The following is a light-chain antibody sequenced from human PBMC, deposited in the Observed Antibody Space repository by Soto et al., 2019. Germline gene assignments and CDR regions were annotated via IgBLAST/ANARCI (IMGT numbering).Light chain of an antibody. CDR2: GAS. J-gene: IGKJ1*01. CDR1: QSVSSN. Sequence: EIMMTQSPATLSVSPGERATLSCMASQSVSSNLAWYQQKPGQAPRLLIYGASTRATGIPARFSGSGSGTEFTLTISRLQSEDFAMYYCQQYGGLPWTFGQVTIVDIK. V-gene: IGKV3-15*01. CDR3: QQYGGLPWT.